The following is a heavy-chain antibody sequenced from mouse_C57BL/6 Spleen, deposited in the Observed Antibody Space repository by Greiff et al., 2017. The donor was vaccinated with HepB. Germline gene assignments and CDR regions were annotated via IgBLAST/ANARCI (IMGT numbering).Heavy chain of an antibody. CDR1: GFTFSSYA. V-gene: IGHV5-4*03. D-gene: IGHD2-4*01. CDR3: ARGGMIRYYFDY. Sequence: EVKLVESGGGLVKPGGSLKLSCAASGFTFSSYAMSWVRQTPEKRLEWVATISDGGSYTYYPDNVKGRFTISRDNAKNNLYLQMSHLRSEDTAMYYCARGGMIRYYFDYWGQGTTLTVSS. J-gene: IGHJ2*01. CDR2: ISDGGSYT.